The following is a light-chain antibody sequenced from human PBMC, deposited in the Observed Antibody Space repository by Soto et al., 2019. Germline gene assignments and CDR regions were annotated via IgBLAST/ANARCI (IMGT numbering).Light chain of an antibody. CDR2: DVT. J-gene: IGLJ1*01. Sequence: PPSISGSPGQSITISCTGISSDVDNYDYVSWYQHHLGKAPKLMIYDVTHRPSGVSNRFSGSKSGNTASLTISGLQAEDEADYYCSSFTSSVTYVFGTGTNVT. CDR3: SSFTSSVTYV. V-gene: IGLV2-14*01. CDR1: SSDVDNYDY.